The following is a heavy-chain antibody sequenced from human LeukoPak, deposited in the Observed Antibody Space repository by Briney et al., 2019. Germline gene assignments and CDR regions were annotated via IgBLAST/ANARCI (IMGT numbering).Heavy chain of an antibody. CDR2: ISYDGSNK. J-gene: IGHJ4*02. CDR1: GFTFSSYA. D-gene: IGHD3-16*01. CDR3: ARDLGYLSFGDDY. V-gene: IGHV3-30-3*01. Sequence: GGSLRLSCAASGFTFSSYAMHWVRQAPGKGLEWVAVISYDGSNKYYADSVKGRFTISRDNSKNTLYLQMNSLRAEDTAVYYCARDLGYLSFGDDYWGQGTLVTVSS.